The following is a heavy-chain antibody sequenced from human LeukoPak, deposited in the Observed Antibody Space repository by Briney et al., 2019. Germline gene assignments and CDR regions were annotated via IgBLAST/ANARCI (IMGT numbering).Heavy chain of an antibody. J-gene: IGHJ4*02. CDR2: IYHSGST. Sequence: SETLSLTCTVSGGSISSGGYYWSWIRQPPGKGPEWIGYIYHSGSTYYNPSLKSRVTISVDRSKNQFSLKLSSVTAADTAVYYWAREVWGVIIGEGGDYWGQGTLVTVSS. D-gene: IGHD3-10*01. CDR1: GGSISSGGYY. CDR3: AREVWGVIIGEGGDY. V-gene: IGHV4-30-2*01.